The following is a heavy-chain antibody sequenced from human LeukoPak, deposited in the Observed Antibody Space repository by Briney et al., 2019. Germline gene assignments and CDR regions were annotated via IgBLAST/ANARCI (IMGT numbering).Heavy chain of an antibody. J-gene: IGHJ4*02. D-gene: IGHD2-15*01. CDR3: AKDISVVVVAATSYYFDY. CDR1: GFTFISYG. CDR2: IRYDGSNK. Sequence: SGGSLRLSCAASGFTFISYGMHWVRQAPGKGLEWVAFIRYDGSNKYYADSVKGRFTISRDNSKNTLYLQMNSLRAEDTAVYYCAKDISVVVVAATSYYFDYWGQGTLVTVSS. V-gene: IGHV3-30*02.